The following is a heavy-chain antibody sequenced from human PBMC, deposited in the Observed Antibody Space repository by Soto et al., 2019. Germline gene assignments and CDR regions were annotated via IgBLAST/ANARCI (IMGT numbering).Heavy chain of an antibody. CDR1: GGSISSGGYS. V-gene: IGHV4-30-2*01. CDR3: ARAHYGDYGYGMDV. D-gene: IGHD4-17*01. CDR2: IYESGST. Sequence: PSETLSLTCAVSGGSISSGGYSWSWIRQPPGKGLEWIGYIYESGSTYYNPSLKSRVTILVDRSKNQFSLKLSSVTAADTAVYYCARAHYGDYGYGMDVWGQGTTVTV. J-gene: IGHJ6*02.